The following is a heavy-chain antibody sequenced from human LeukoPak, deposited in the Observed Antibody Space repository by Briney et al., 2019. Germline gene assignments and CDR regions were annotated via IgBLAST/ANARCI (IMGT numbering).Heavy chain of an antibody. Sequence: PSETLSLTCTVSGGSISSYYWSWIRQPPGKGLEWIGYIYYSGSTNYNPSLKSRVTISVDTSKNQFSLKLSSVTAADTAVYYCARGGLGYCSSTSCPTFYYYYMDVWGKGTTVTASS. J-gene: IGHJ6*03. CDR3: ARGGLGYCSSTSCPTFYYYYMDV. V-gene: IGHV4-59*01. CDR1: GGSISSYY. CDR2: IYYSGST. D-gene: IGHD2-2*01.